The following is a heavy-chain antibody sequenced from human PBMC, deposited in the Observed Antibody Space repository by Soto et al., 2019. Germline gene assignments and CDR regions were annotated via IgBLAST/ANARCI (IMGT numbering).Heavy chain of an antibody. V-gene: IGHV1-46*01. D-gene: IGHD2-2*01. CDR2: LNPSSGST. Sequence: ASVKVCCKASGHTFTSPCTDWGRQFPGQGLEWRGILNPSSGSTSYAQKFQGRVTMTRDTSTSTVYMELSSLRSEDTAVYYCARAGTGFRYCSSTSCKVIGPFFDYWGQGTLVTVSS. J-gene: IGHJ4*02. CDR3: ARAGTGFRYCSSTSCKVIGPFFDY. CDR1: GHTFTSPC.